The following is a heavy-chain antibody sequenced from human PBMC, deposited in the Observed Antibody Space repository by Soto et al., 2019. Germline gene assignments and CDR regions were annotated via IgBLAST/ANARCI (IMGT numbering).Heavy chain of an antibody. CDR3: ARDTETLGPRANDALDI. CDR1: GGTFSSYA. Sequence: ASVKVSCNASGGTFSSYAISWVRQAPGQSLEWMGWINAGSGNTKYSQNFQGRVSITRDTSASTVYMELTGLTSEDTAVYYCARDTETLGPRANDALDIWGQGTMVTV. D-gene: IGHD3-3*02. CDR2: INAGSGNT. J-gene: IGHJ3*02. V-gene: IGHV1-3*01.